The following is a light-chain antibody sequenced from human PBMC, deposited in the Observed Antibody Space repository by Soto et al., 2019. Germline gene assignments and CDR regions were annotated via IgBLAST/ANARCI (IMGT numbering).Light chain of an antibody. CDR1: SSDVGSYNL. V-gene: IGLV2-23*01. CDR2: EGI. Sequence: QSALTQPASVSGSPGQSITISCTGTSSDVGSYNLVSWYQQYPGKAPKLMIYEGIKRPSGVSNRFSGSKSGNTASLTISGLQAEDEADYYCCSYAGSVVFGGGTKLTVL. J-gene: IGLJ2*01. CDR3: CSYAGSVV.